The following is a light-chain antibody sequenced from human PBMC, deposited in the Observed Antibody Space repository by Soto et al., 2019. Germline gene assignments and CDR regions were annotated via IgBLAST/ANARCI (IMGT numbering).Light chain of an antibody. Sequence: EILMTQSPDTLSVSPWESATLSCRASQRVYSSLAWYQQRPGQAPRLLIYGASTRATGVPARFSGRGSGTEFTLTISSLQSEDLAVYYCQQYNNWPPITFGQGTRLEIK. J-gene: IGKJ5*01. CDR1: QRVYSS. CDR3: QQYNNWPPIT. CDR2: GAS. V-gene: IGKV3-15*01.